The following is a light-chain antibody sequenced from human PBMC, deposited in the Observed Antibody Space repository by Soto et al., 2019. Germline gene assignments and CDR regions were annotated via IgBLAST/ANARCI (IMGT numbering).Light chain of an antibody. V-gene: IGLV3-21*02. Sequence: SYELTQPPSVSVAPGQTARITCGGNNIGSTSMHWYQQRPGQAPVLVVYDDSDRPSGIPERFSGSKSGNTATLTISRVEAGDEADYCCQVWDSSSDHYVFGTGTKVTVL. CDR2: DDS. J-gene: IGLJ1*01. CDR3: QVWDSSSDHYV. CDR1: NIGSTS.